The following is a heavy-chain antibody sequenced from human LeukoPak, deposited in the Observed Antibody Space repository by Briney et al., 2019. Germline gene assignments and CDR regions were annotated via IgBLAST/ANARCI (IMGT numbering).Heavy chain of an antibody. Sequence: ASVKVSCKASGYTFTGYYMHWLRQAPGQGLEWMGWINPNSGGTNYAQKFPGRVTMTRSTSISTAYMELSRLRSDDTAVYYCARGGRITIFGVVINAFDIWGQGTMVTVSS. J-gene: IGHJ3*02. CDR3: ARGGRITIFGVVINAFDI. CDR1: GYTFTGYY. V-gene: IGHV1-2*02. D-gene: IGHD3-3*01. CDR2: INPNSGGT.